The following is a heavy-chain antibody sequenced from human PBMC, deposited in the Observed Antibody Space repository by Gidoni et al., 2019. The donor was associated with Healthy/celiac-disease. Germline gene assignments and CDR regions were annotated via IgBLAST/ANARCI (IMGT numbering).Heavy chain of an antibody. J-gene: IGHJ6*02. V-gene: IGHV1-8*01. Sequence: QVQLVQSGAEVKKPGASVKVSCKASGYTFTSYDINWVRQATGQGLEWMGWMNPNSGNTGYAQKFQGRVTMTRNTSISTAYMELSSLRSEDTAVYYCAIIPLLRMIKDGMDVWGQGTTVTVSS. D-gene: IGHD3-22*01. CDR1: GYTFTSYD. CDR2: MNPNSGNT. CDR3: AIIPLLRMIKDGMDV.